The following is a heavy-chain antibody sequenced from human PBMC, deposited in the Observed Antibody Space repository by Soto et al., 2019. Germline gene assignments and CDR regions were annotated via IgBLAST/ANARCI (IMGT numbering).Heavy chain of an antibody. Sequence: GXSXKVSFKASGYTXTGYYRNLVRQAPGQGLEWMGWINPNSGGTNYAQKFQGRVTMTRDTSISTAYMELSRLRYDDTAVYYCARESSIAARRRRNWFDPWGQGTLGTVS. CDR3: ARESSIAARRRRNWFDP. J-gene: IGHJ5*02. CDR2: INPNSGGT. V-gene: IGHV1-2*02. CDR1: GYTXTGYY. D-gene: IGHD6-6*01.